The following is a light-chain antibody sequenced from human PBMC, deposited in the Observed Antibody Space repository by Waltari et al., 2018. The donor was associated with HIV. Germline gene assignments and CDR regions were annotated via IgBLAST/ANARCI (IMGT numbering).Light chain of an antibody. Sequence: EIVLTQSPATLSLSPGERATLSCRASQSLTNYLAWYQQKAGQAPRLLIYDASNRATGIPARFSGSGSGTDFTLTISSLEPEDFAVYYCQQRSNWPRTFGQGTKLEIK. CDR3: QQRSNWPRT. J-gene: IGKJ2*01. CDR1: QSLTNY. CDR2: DAS. V-gene: IGKV3-11*01.